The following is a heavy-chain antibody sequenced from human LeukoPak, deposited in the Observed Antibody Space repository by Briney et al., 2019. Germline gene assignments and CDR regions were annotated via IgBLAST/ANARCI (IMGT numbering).Heavy chain of an antibody. CDR2: ISGSGGST. CDR1: GFTFSGYA. J-gene: IGHJ4*02. Sequence: PGGSLRLSCAASGFTFSGYAMSWVRQAPGKGLEWVSGISGSGGSTYYADSVKGRFTISRDNSKNTLYLQMNSLRAEDTAVYYCAKDGYYFNSGSLNWGQGTLVTVSS. CDR3: AKDGYYFNSGSLN. D-gene: IGHD3-10*01. V-gene: IGHV3-23*01.